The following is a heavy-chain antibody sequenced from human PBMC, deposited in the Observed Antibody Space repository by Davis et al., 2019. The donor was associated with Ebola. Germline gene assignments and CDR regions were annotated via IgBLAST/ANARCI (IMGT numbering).Heavy chain of an antibody. J-gene: IGHJ5*02. Sequence: GSLRPPCAAPGISLSSHWKSWVRQAPGKGPEWVANIRQDGSEKHYVDSVKGRFTISRDNAKNSLYLQMNRLRAEDTAVYYCAREAVWRFDPWGQGTLVTVSS. D-gene: IGHD3-16*01. V-gene: IGHV3-7*03. CDR2: IRQDGSEK. CDR1: GISLSSHW. CDR3: AREAVWRFDP.